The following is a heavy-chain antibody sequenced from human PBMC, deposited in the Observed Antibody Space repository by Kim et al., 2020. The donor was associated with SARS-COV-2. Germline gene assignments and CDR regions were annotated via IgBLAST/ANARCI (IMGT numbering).Heavy chain of an antibody. V-gene: IGHV4-34*01. CDR2: IDHRGNT. D-gene: IGHD3-3*01. J-gene: IGHJ4*01. Sequence: SETLSLTCPNNTDSRRDYYCGWIRQAPGKGLEWIGEIDHRGNTKYNPSLKSRVTISVDRSKNLVALKLTSVPAADTAKYHCANYVDSWSGPQSPFDYW. CDR3: ANYVDSWSGPQSPFDY. CDR1: TDSRRDYY.